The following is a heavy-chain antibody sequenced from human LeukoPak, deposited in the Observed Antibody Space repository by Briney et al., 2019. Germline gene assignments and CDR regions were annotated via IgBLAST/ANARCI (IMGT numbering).Heavy chain of an antibody. D-gene: IGHD1-26*01. J-gene: IGHJ4*02. CDR1: GFTFSGYG. CDR2: IWYDGSNE. V-gene: IGHV3-33*01. Sequence: GGSLRLSCAASGFTFSGYGMHWVRQASGKGLEWVAVIWYDGSNEYYTDSVKGRFTISRDNSKNTLYLQMNSLRAEDTAVYYCARDQRVGAITFDFWGQGTLVTVSS. CDR3: ARDQRVGAITFDF.